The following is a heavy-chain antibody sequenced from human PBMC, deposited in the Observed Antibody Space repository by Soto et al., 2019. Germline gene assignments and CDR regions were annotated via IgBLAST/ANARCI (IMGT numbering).Heavy chain of an antibody. CDR2: TYYRSKGYN. Sequence: SQTLSLTCAISGDSVSSNSAAWNWIRQSPSRGLEWLGRTYYRSKGYNDYALSVKSRITINPDTSKNHLSLQLNSVTPEDTAVYYCAREIAATGTFFWFDPWGQGTLVTAPQ. J-gene: IGHJ5*02. V-gene: IGHV6-1*01. CDR3: AREIAATGTFFWFDP. CDR1: GDSVSSNSAA. D-gene: IGHD6-13*01.